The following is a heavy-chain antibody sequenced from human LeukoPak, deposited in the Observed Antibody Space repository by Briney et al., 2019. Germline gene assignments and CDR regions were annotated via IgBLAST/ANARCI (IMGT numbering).Heavy chain of an antibody. J-gene: IGHJ3*02. CDR2: IYTSGST. D-gene: IGHD3-3*01. Sequence: SETLSLTCTVSGGSISSGSFYWSWIRQPAGKGLEWIGRIYTSGSTYYNPSLKSRVTISVDRSKNQFSLKLSSVTAADAAVYYCARVALLVYDFWSGQTLDIWGQGTMVTVSS. V-gene: IGHV4-61*02. CDR1: GGSISSGSFY. CDR3: ARVALLVYDFWSGQTLDI.